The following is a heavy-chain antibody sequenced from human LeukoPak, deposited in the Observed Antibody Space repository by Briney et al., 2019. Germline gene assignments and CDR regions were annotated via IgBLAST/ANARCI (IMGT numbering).Heavy chain of an antibody. Sequence: GGSLRLSCAASGLTVSSNYMSWVRQAPGKGLEWVSVIYSGGSTYYADSVKGRFTISRDNSKNTLYLQMNSLRAEDTAVYYCARETTVTGYYYYGMDVWGQGTTVTVSS. J-gene: IGHJ6*02. CDR2: IYSGGST. D-gene: IGHD4-11*01. CDR3: ARETTVTGYYYYGMDV. V-gene: IGHV3-53*01. CDR1: GLTVSSNY.